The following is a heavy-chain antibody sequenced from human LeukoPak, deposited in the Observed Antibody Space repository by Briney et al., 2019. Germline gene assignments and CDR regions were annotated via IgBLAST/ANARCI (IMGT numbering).Heavy chain of an antibody. CDR2: ISSSGSYI. Sequence: MPGGSLRLSCAASGFTFSTYSMNWVRQAPGKGLEWVSSISSSGSYIYYADSVKGRFTISRDNAKNSLYLQMNSLRAEDTAVYYCARCLQDSSGWYPFDYWGQGTLVTVSS. D-gene: IGHD6-19*01. CDR1: GFTFSTYS. CDR3: ARCLQDSSGWYPFDY. J-gene: IGHJ4*02. V-gene: IGHV3-21*01.